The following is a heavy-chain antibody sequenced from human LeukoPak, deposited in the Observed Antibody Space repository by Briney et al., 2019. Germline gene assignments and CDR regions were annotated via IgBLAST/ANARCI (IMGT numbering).Heavy chain of an antibody. D-gene: IGHD1-14*01. J-gene: IGHJ4*02. CDR2: IGPTGSDR. CDR1: GLTFSTSG. Sequence: GGSLKLSCTASGLTFSTSGFNWVRQAPGKGLEWVASIGPTGSDRYHADSIKGRFTISRDNANNFLYLQMNSLRAEDTAVYYCATETNGRHYDYWGQGTLLTVSS. V-gene: IGHV3-21*06. CDR3: ATETNGRHYDY.